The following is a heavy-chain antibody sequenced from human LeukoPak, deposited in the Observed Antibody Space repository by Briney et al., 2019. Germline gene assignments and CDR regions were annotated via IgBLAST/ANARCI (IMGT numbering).Heavy chain of an antibody. Sequence: SETLSLTCTVSGGSISSYYWSWIRQPPGKGLEWIGYIYYSGSTNYNPSLKSRVTISVDTSKNQFSLKLNSVTAADTAVYYCARVGDWGSEPVNFDYWGQGTLVTVSS. D-gene: IGHD7-27*01. V-gene: IGHV4-59*01. CDR1: GGSISSYY. CDR2: IYYSGST. CDR3: ARVGDWGSEPVNFDY. J-gene: IGHJ4*02.